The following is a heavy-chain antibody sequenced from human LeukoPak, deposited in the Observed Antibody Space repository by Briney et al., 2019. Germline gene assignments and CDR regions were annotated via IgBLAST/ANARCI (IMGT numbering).Heavy chain of an antibody. CDR2: ISGSGGST. Sequence: GGSLRLSCVVSGFTFSSYAMSWVRQAPGKGLEWVSGISGSGGSTYYADSVKGRFTISRDNSKNTLYLQMNSLRAEDTAVYYCARKYCNYFDYWGQGTLVTVSS. J-gene: IGHJ4*02. D-gene: IGHD2-8*02. CDR1: GFTFSSYA. CDR3: ARKYCNYFDY. V-gene: IGHV3-23*01.